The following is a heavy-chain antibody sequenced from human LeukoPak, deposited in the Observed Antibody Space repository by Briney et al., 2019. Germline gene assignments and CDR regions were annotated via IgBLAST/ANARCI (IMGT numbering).Heavy chain of an antibody. CDR2: ISSSSSYI. J-gene: IGHJ4*02. V-gene: IGHV3-21*01. D-gene: IGHD3-22*01. CDR1: GFTFSSYS. Sequence: GGSLRLSCAASGFTFSSYSMNWVRQAPGKGLEWVSSISSSSSYIYYADSVKGRFTISRDNAKNSLYLQMNSLRAEDTAVYYCAREGRYYYDSAGDYWGQGTLVTVSS. CDR3: AREGRYYYDSAGDY.